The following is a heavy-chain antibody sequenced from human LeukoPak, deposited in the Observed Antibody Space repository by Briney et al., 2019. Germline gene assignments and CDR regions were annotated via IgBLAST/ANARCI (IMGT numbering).Heavy chain of an antibody. D-gene: IGHD3-16*01. J-gene: IGHJ5*02. V-gene: IGHV3-11*01. Sequence: GGSLRLSCAASGFTFSDFFMSWIRQAPGKGLEWVSYISSNDRTIYYADSVKGRFTISRDNAKNSLYLQMNSLRTEDTAVYYCARETWGWFDPWGQGTLVTVSS. CDR1: GFTFSDFF. CDR3: ARETWGWFDP. CDR2: ISSNDRTI.